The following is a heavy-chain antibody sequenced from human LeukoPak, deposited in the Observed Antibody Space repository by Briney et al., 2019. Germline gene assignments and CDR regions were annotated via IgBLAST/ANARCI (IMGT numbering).Heavy chain of an antibody. D-gene: IGHD6-13*01. CDR2: IYYSGST. V-gene: IGHV4-39*01. J-gene: IGHJ1*01. CDR3: ARRGAAAGFD. Sequence: SETLSLTCAVSGGSISSSSYYWGWIRQPPGKGLEWIGSIYYSGSTYYNPSLKSRVTISVDTSKNQFSLKLSSVTAADTAVYYCARRGAAAGFDWGQGTLVTVSS. CDR1: GGSISSSSYY.